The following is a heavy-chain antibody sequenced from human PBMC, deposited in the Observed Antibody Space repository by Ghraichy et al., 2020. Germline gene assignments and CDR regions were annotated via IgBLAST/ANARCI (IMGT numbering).Heavy chain of an antibody. V-gene: IGHV4-30-2*01. CDR3: ARAPYDDDGFYDDGFNI. CDR2: IYHSGAT. Sequence: SETPSLTCAVSGGSITSGSFSWSWIRQPPGKGLEWIGYIYHSGATHYNPSLKSRVTISLDDSKNQFSLRLNSVTAADTAVYYCARAPYDDDGFYDDGFNIWGQGTMFTVSS. CDR1: GGSITSGSFS. D-gene: IGHD3-22*01. J-gene: IGHJ3*02.